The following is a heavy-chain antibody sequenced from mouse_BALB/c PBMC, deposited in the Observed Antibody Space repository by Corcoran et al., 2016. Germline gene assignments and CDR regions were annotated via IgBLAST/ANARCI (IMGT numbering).Heavy chain of an antibody. J-gene: IGHJ4*01. CDR3: ARGSSYSYAMDY. V-gene: IGHV1S136*01. CDR1: GYTFTSYV. D-gene: IGHD1-1*01. Sequence: EVQLQQSGPELVKPGASVKMSCKASGYTFTSYVMHWVKQKPGQGLEWIGDINPYNDGTKYNEKFKGKATLTSDKSSSTAYLELSSLTSEDSAVYYCARGSSYSYAMDYWGQGTSVTVSS. CDR2: INPYNDGT.